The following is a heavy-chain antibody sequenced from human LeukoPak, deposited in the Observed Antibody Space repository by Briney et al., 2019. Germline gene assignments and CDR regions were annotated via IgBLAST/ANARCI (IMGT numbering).Heavy chain of an antibody. J-gene: IGHJ4*02. CDR3: ARAEGLQLWLGYFDY. CDR1: GSSINSYY. V-gene: IGHV4-59*12. CDR2: IYYSGST. Sequence: SETLSLTCTVSGSSINSYYWSWIRQPPGKGLEYIGYIYYSGSTNYNPSLKSRVTISVDTSKNQFSLQLNSVTPEDTAVYYCARAEGLQLWLGYFDYWGQGTLVTVSS. D-gene: IGHD3-10*01.